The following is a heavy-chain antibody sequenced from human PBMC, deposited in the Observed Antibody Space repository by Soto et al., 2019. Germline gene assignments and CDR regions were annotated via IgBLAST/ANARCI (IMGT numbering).Heavy chain of an antibody. D-gene: IGHD2-8*02. Sequence: EVQLVESGGGLVQPGGSLRLSCAASGFILSNYSMNWVRQAPGKGLAWVSYIRGSSITKYYADSVKGRFTISRDNAKNSLYLQMNTLRAEDTDVYYCARRGVVIPAYYYMDVWGKGTTVTVSS. J-gene: IGHJ6*03. CDR2: IRGSSITK. CDR1: GFILSNYS. CDR3: ARRGVVIPAYYYMDV. V-gene: IGHV3-48*01.